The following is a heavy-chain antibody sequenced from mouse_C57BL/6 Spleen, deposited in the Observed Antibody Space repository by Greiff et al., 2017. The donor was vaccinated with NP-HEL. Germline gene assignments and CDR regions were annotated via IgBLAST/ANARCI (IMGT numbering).Heavy chain of an antibody. V-gene: IGHV1-81*01. CDR2: IYPRSGNT. D-gene: IGHD2-2*01. J-gene: IGHJ3*01. Sequence: VQLQQSGAELARPGASVKLSCKASGYTFTSYGISWVKQRTGQGLEWIGEIYPRSGNTYYNEKFKGKATLTADKSSSTAYMELRSLTSEDSAVYFCARYYCYDWGAWFAYWGQGTLVTVSA. CDR3: ARYYCYDWGAWFAY. CDR1: GYTFTSYG.